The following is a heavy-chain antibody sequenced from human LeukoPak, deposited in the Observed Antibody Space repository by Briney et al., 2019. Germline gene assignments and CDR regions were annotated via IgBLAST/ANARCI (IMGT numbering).Heavy chain of an antibody. CDR1: GFMFSNYA. CDR2: ISYDGNLK. J-gene: IGHJ4*02. Sequence: GGSLRLSCVASGFMFSNYAMHWVRQAPGKGLEWVAVISYDGNLKHYADSVQGRFTISRDNPKNTLYLEMNSLRPEDTAAYYCAKDLGMIVVVITHWGQGTLVTVSS. D-gene: IGHD3-22*01. CDR3: AKDLGMIVVVITH. V-gene: IGHV3-30*18.